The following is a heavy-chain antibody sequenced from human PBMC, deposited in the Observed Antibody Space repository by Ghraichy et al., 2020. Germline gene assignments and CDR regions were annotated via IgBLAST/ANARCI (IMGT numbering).Heavy chain of an antibody. CDR1: GGSFSGYY. CDR2: INHSGST. D-gene: IGHD2-15*01. Sequence: GSLSLTCAVYGGSFSGYYWSWIRQPPGKGLEWIGEINHSGSTNYNPSLKSRVTISVDTSKNQFSLKLSSVTAADTAVYYCARLSSAKCSGGSCSSFYWGQGTLVTVSS. CDR3: ARLSSAKCSGGSCSSFY. V-gene: IGHV4-34*01. J-gene: IGHJ4*02.